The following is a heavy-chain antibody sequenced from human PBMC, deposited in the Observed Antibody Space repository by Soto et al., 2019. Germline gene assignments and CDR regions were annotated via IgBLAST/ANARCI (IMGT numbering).Heavy chain of an antibody. V-gene: IGHV4-39*01. CDR2: IYYSGST. D-gene: IGHD6-13*01. CDR3: ARPIAAAGPKGYFDY. CDR1: GGSISSSSYY. Sequence: SETLSLTCTVSGGSISSSSYYWGWIRQPPGRGLEWIGSIYYSGSTYYNPSLKSRVTISVDTSKNQFSLKLSSVTAADTAVYYCARPIAAAGPKGYFDYWGQGTLVTVSS. J-gene: IGHJ4*02.